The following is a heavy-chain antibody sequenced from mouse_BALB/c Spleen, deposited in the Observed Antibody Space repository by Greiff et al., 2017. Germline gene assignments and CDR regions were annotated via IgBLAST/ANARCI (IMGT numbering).Heavy chain of an antibody. CDR2: IYPGGGYT. Sequence: QVQLQQSGAELVRPGTSVKISCKASGYTFTNYWLGWVKQRPGHGLEWIGDIYPGGGYTNYNEKFKGKATLTADTSSSTAYMQLSSLTSEDSAVYCCARKKYGNYPYAMDYWGQGTLVTVSA. V-gene: IGHV1-63*02. J-gene: IGHJ4*01. CDR3: ARKKYGNYPYAMDY. CDR1: GYTFTNYW. D-gene: IGHD2-10*02.